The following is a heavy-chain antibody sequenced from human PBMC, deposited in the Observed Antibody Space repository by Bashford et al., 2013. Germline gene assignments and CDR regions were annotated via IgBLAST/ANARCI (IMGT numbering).Heavy chain of an antibody. D-gene: IGHD3-22*01. CDR3: ARASITMIAY. V-gene: IGHV1-18*01. CDR2: ISAYNGNT. Sequence: WVRQAPGQGLEWMGWISAYNGNTNYAQKLQGRVTMTTDTSTSTVYMELSSLRSEDTAVYYCARASITMIAYWGQGTLVTVSS. J-gene: IGHJ4*02.